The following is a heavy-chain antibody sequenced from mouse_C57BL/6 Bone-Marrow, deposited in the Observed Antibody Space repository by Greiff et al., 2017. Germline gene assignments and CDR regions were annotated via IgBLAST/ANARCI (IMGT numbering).Heavy chain of an antibody. CDR2: ISDGGSYT. V-gene: IGHV5-4*01. Sequence: EVHLVESGGGLVKPGGSLKLSCAASGFTFSSYAMSWVRQTPEKRLEWVATISDGGSYTYYPDNVKGRFTISRDNAKNNLYLQMSHLKSGDTAMYYCARGLGRGTYWSQGTLVTVSA. CDR1: GFTFSSYA. D-gene: IGHD4-1*01. CDR3: ARGLGRGTY. J-gene: IGHJ3*01.